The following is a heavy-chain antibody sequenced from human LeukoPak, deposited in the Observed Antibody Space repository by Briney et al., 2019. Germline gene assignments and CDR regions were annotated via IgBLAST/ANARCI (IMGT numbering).Heavy chain of an antibody. CDR1: GFTFSSYG. D-gene: IGHD5-12*01. CDR3: AKGKGYSGYDSIDP. Sequence: GGSLRLSCAASGFTFSSYGMHWVRQAPGKGLEWVAVISYDGSNKYYADSVKGRFTISRDNSKNTVYLQVHSLRAEDTAVYYCAKGKGYSGYDSIDPWGQGTLVTVSS. CDR2: ISYDGSNK. J-gene: IGHJ5*02. V-gene: IGHV3-30*18.